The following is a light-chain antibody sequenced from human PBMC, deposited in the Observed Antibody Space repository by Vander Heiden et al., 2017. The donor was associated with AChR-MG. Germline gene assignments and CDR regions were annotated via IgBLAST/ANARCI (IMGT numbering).Light chain of an antibody. CDR2: LTSDGSH. CDR3: QTWGTGIVV. J-gene: IGLJ2*01. CDR1: SGHGAYA. V-gene: IGLV4-69*01. Sequence: QLALTQSPPASASLGGSATPTCTLSSGHGAYAIAWHQQHPEKGPRYLMKLTSDGSHFKGDGIPDRFSGSVSGPERYLTISSLQSEDEADYYCQTWGTGIVVFGGGTKLTVV.